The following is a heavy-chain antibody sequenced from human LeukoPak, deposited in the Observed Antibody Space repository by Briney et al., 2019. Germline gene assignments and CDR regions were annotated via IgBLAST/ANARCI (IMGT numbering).Heavy chain of an antibody. CDR1: GGSISTSSYY. CDR3: ARGAITMVRGVIETSYYYYMDV. V-gene: IGHV4-39*07. J-gene: IGHJ6*03. Sequence: SETLSFTCTVSGGSISTSSYYWGWVRQPPGKGLEWIGNIFYSGSTYYSPSLKSRVTISVDTSKNQFSLKLSSVTAADTAVYYCARGAITMVRGVIETSYYYYMDVWGKGTTVTISS. CDR2: IFYSGST. D-gene: IGHD3-10*01.